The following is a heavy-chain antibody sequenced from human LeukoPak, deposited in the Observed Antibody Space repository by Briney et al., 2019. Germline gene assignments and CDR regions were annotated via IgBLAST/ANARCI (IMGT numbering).Heavy chain of an antibody. CDR2: INWHGGST. D-gene: IGHD6-19*01. J-gene: IGHJ4*02. V-gene: IGHV3-20*04. Sequence: GGSLRLSCAASGFTFDDYGMSRVRQAPGKGLEWVSGINWHGGSTGYADSVKGRFTMSRDNAKNSLYLQMNSLRPEDTALYYCARDRTSGWYPPFDYWGQGTLVTVSS. CDR1: GFTFDDYG. CDR3: ARDRTSGWYPPFDY.